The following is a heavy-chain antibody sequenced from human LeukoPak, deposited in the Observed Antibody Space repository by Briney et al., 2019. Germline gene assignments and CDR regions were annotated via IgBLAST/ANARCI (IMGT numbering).Heavy chain of an antibody. Sequence: GGSLRLSCAASGFTFSSYAMSWVRQAPGKGLEWVSAISGSGGSTYYEDSVKGRFTISRDNSKNTLYLQMNSLRAEDTAVYYCAKSHIVLMVYAIRYFDYWGQGTLVTVSS. CDR3: AKSHIVLMVYAIRYFDY. D-gene: IGHD2-8*01. CDR2: ISGSGGST. J-gene: IGHJ4*02. CDR1: GFTFSSYA. V-gene: IGHV3-23*01.